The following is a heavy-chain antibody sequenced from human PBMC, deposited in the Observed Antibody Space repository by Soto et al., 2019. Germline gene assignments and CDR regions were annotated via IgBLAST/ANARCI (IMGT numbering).Heavy chain of an antibody. CDR3: ARDLSGTGLDI. D-gene: IGHD1-26*01. CDR1: GDSIGRFY. J-gene: IGHJ6*02. V-gene: IGHV4-4*07. Sequence: ETLSLTCNVSGDSIGRFYWSWIRQSAEKGLEWIGRVYSTGGTAYNPALKGRVTISLDRSNNHVSLEMNSVTAADTAVYFCARDLSGTGLDIWGRGTRVTVSS. CDR2: VYSTGGT.